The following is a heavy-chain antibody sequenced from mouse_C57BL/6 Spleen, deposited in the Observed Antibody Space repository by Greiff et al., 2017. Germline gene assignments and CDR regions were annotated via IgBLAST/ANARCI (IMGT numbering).Heavy chain of an antibody. CDR3: ARWATVVATRYFDV. CDR2: INPSRGYN. J-gene: IGHJ1*03. Sequence: VQLKQSGAELAKPGASVKLSCKASGYTFTSYWMHWVKPRPGQGLEWIGYINPSRGYNKYNQTFKDKATLTADKSSSTAYMQLSSLTYEDSAVYYCARWATVVATRYFDVWGTGTTVTVSS. D-gene: IGHD1-1*01. CDR1: GYTFTSYW. V-gene: IGHV1-7*01.